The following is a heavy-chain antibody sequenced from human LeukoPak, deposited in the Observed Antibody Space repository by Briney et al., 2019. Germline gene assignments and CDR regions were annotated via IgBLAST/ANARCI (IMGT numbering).Heavy chain of an antibody. Sequence: APVKVSCKASGYTFTGYYMHWVRQAPGQGLEWMGWINPNSGGTNYAQKFQGRVTMTRDTCISTAYMELSRLRSDDTAVYYCARDIGQELEFDYWGQGTLVTVSS. J-gene: IGHJ4*02. V-gene: IGHV1-2*02. CDR3: ARDIGQELEFDY. CDR1: GYTFTGYY. D-gene: IGHD1-7*01. CDR2: INPNSGGT.